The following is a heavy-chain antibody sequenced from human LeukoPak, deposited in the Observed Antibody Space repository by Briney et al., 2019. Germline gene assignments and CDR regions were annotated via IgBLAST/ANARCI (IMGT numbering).Heavy chain of an antibody. Sequence: SVKVSCKASGGTFRSYAISWVRQAPGQGLEWMGGIIPIFGTANYAQKFQGRVTITANESTSTAYMELSSLRSEDTAVYYCARPLVYCSGGSCPDWGQGTLVTVSS. CDR3: ARPLVYCSGGSCPD. V-gene: IGHV1-69*13. J-gene: IGHJ1*01. CDR1: GGTFRSYA. CDR2: IIPIFGTA. D-gene: IGHD2-15*01.